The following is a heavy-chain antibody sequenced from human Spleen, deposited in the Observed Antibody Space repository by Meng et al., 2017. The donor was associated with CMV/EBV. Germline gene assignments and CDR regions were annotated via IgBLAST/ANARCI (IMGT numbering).Heavy chain of an antibody. CDR1: GFTFRNCA. V-gene: IGHV3-30*04. D-gene: IGHD3-16*01. CDR2: ISHDGSNK. CDR3: ARDIGLGTSSPYYYGMDV. Sequence: GESLKISCAASGFTFRNCAMHWVRQAPGKALEWLALISHDGSNKFYTDSVKGRFTISRDNFKNTQYLQMNSLGVEDTAVYYCARDIGLGTSSPYYYGMDVWGQGTTVTVSS. J-gene: IGHJ6*02.